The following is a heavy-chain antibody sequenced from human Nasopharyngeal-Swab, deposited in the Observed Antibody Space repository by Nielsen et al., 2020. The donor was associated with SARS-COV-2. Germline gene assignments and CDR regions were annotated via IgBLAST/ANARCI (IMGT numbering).Heavy chain of an antibody. CDR1: GFTFSSYR. D-gene: IGHD3-22*01. CDR2: IGSSGSLS. V-gene: IGHV3-21*01. Sequence: GGSLRLSCAASGFTFSSYRMNWVRQAPGKGLEWVSVIGSSGSLSHNADSVKGRFTISRDNDKNSLYLQMNSLRVEDTAVYYCARNYYDNSGYYPDAFDIWGHGTKVTVSS. CDR3: ARNYYDNSGYYPDAFDI. J-gene: IGHJ3*02.